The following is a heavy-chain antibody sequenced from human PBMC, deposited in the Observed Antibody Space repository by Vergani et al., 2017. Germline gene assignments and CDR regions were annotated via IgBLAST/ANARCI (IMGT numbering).Heavy chain of an antibody. J-gene: IGHJ4*02. CDR1: GYSFDFYW. V-gene: IGHV5-51*01. D-gene: IGHD1-1*01. Sequence: EVQLVQSGAEVKKPGESLKISCKASGYSFDFYWIAWVRQMPGKGLEWMGIIYPGDSNTKYSPSFQGQIIISVDKSITTAFLQWSSLKASDTAIYYCARHTTYTDSWGQGTLVTVSS. CDR2: IYPGDSNT. CDR3: ARHTTYTDS.